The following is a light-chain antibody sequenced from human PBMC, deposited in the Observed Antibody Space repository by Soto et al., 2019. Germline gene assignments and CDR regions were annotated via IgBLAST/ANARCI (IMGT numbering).Light chain of an antibody. V-gene: IGLV2-14*01. CDR2: HVT. J-gene: IGLJ1*01. CDR1: ISDIGAYKF. Sequence: QSALTQPASVSGSPGQSITISCAGTISDIGAYKFVSWYQQHPGQAPILIIYHVTDRPSGVSNRFSASKSGNTASLTISGLQAEDEADYYCSSYTSSSTFVFGTGTKVTVL. CDR3: SSYTSSSTFV.